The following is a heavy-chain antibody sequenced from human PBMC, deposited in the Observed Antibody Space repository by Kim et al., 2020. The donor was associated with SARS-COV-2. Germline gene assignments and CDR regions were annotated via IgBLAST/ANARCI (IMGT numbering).Heavy chain of an antibody. V-gene: IGHV5-51*01. J-gene: IGHJ6*02. CDR1: GFYFSNYW. Sequence: GESLKISCEGYGFYFSNYWIAWVRQMPGKGLEWMGMIYAGDSQTRYSPSFQGQVTISVDKSIGTAYLQWSSLQASDTAKYYCARPRYSTSWYGTDVWGQGTTVTVSS. D-gene: IGHD6-13*01. CDR2: IYAGDSQT. CDR3: ARPRYSTSWYGTDV.